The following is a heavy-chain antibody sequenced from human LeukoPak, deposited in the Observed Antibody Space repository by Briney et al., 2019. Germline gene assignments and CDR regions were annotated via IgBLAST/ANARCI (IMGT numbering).Heavy chain of an antibody. CDR2: FFYSGIT. Sequence: PSDTVSLTCTVSGGSISSNYYWGWLRQPPGKGLEWIVSFFYSGITYYNPSLKSRVTISVDTSKNQFSLRLTSVTAADTAVYYCARARGRYIDFLDYWGQGTLITVSS. V-gene: IGHV4-39*02. D-gene: IGHD3-9*01. J-gene: IGHJ4*02. CDR1: GGSISSNYY. CDR3: ARARGRYIDFLDY.